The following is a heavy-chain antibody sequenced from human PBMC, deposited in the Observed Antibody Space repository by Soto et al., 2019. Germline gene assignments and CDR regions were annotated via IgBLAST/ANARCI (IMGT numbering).Heavy chain of an antibody. CDR1: WFSLSTTGVG. Sequence: QITLKESGPTLVRPTQTLTLTCTFSWFSLSTTGVGVGWIRQPPGKALEWLALIYWDDDKRYSPSLKSRLSITKVTSKNEVILTMTNMDPVDTATYYCAQILRDYGWGREGANYFDPWGQGTLVTVSS. D-gene: IGHD3-16*01. V-gene: IGHV2-5*02. CDR2: IYWDDDK. CDR3: AQILRDYGWGREGANYFDP. J-gene: IGHJ5*02.